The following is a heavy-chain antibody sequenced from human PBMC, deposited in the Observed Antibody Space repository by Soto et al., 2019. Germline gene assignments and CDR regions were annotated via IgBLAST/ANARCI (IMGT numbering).Heavy chain of an antibody. J-gene: IGHJ5*02. CDR1: GYTFTSYG. CDR2: ISAYTGNT. CDR3: ARIKRRLQSSWFDP. Sequence: ASVKVSCKASGYTFTSYGISWVRQAPGQGLEWMGCISAYTGNTKYAEKLQGRVTMTTDTSTSTAYRELRSLRSDDTAVDYCARIKRRLQSSWFDPWGQGTLVTVSS. D-gene: IGHD6-25*01. V-gene: IGHV1-18*01.